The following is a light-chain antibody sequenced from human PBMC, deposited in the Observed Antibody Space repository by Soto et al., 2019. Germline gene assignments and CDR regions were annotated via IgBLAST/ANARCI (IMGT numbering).Light chain of an antibody. J-gene: IGLJ3*02. CDR3: GTWDSSLSAEV. Sequence: QSVLTQPPSVSAAPGQKVTISCSGSSSNIGNNYVSWYQQLPGTAPXXXXXXNXKRPSGIPDXXXXXXXXXXXXXXXXGLQTGDEADYYCGTWDSSLSAEVFGGGTKLTVL. CDR2: XNX. V-gene: IGLV1-51*01. CDR1: SSNIGNNY.